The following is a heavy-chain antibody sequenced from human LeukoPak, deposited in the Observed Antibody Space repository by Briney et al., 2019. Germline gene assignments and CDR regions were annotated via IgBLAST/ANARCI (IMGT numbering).Heavy chain of an antibody. J-gene: IGHJ3*02. CDR3: ARKDYGDYRTFDN. CDR1: GGSISSSNW. D-gene: IGHD4-17*01. CDR2: IYHSGST. Sequence: PSGTLSLTCAVSGGSISSSNWWSWVRQPPGKGLEWIGEIYHSGSTNYNPSLKSRVTISIDKSKNQFSLKLNSVTAADTAVYYCARKDYGDYRTFDNWGQGTMVTVSS. V-gene: IGHV4-4*02.